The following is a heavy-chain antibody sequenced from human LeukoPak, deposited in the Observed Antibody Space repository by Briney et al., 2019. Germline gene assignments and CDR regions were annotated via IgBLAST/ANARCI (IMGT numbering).Heavy chain of an antibody. Sequence: GGSLRLSCAASGFTFSSYAMSWVRQAPGKGLEWVSAISGSGGSTYYADSMKGRFTISRDNSKNTLYLQMNSLRAEDTAVYYCARDPTSGWYESNYFDYWGQGTLVTVSS. J-gene: IGHJ4*02. D-gene: IGHD6-19*01. CDR3: ARDPTSGWYESNYFDY. CDR2: ISGSGGST. CDR1: GFTFSSYA. V-gene: IGHV3-23*01.